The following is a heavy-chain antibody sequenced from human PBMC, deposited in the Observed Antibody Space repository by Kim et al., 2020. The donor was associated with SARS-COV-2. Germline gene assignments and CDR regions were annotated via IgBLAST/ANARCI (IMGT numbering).Heavy chain of an antibody. J-gene: IGHJ4*02. CDR3: AGGDGYNSNFDY. D-gene: IGHD5-12*01. V-gene: IGHV1-69*01. Sequence: NNAQKFQGRVTITADEATSTAYMELSSLRSEDTAVYYCAGGDGYNSNFDYWGQGTLVTVSS.